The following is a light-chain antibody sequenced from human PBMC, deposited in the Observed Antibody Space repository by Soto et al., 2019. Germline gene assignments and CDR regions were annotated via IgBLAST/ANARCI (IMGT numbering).Light chain of an antibody. V-gene: IGLV2-14*01. Sequence: QSVLTQPASVSWSPGQSITISCTGTISEVGGYDYVSWYQQHPGKAPKLMIYDVSNRPSGVSNRFSGSKSGNTASLTFSGLQADDEADYYCSSYTTSSTYVFGTGTKVTVL. CDR3: SSYTTSSTYV. CDR2: DVS. J-gene: IGLJ1*01. CDR1: ISEVGGYDY.